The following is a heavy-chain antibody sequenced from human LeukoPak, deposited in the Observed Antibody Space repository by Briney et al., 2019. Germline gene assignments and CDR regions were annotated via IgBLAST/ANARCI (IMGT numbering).Heavy chain of an antibody. V-gene: IGHV4-59*01. D-gene: IGHD1-26*01. CDR2: IYYSGSA. J-gene: IGHJ3*02. Sequence: PSETLSLTCTVSGGSISPYYWSWVRQPPGKGLEWIGSIYYSGSANCNPSLKSRVTISVDTSNNQFSLRLTSVTAADTAVYYCARDQSGSHKYHALDIWGQGTMVSVSS. CDR3: ARDQSGSHKYHALDI. CDR1: GGSISPYY.